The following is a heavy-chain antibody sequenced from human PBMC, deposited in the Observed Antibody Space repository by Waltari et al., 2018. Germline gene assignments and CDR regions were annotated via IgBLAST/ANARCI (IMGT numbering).Heavy chain of an antibody. V-gene: IGHV1-69*14. J-gene: IGHJ5*02. CDR1: GGTFSSYA. CDR3: ARVREEFDP. CDR2: IIAIFGTV. Sequence: QVQLVQSGAEVKKPGSSVKVSCKASGGTFSSYAISWVRQAPGQGLEWMGWIIAIFGTVNYVQKGQGRVTITADNSTGTAYMELSSLGSEDTALYYCARVREEFDPWGQGTLVTVSS. D-gene: IGHD3-3*01.